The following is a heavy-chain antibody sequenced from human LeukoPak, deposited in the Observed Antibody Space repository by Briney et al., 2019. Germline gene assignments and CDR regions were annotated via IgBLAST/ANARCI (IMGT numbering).Heavy chain of an antibody. CDR1: GFTFSILD. D-gene: IGHD6-19*01. CDR3: AKRLGAGTTGDY. J-gene: IGHJ4*02. V-gene: IGHV3-23*01. Sequence: GGPLRLSCAASGFTFSILDMSWVRQAPGKGLEWVSAISGNGGRTYYADSVKGRFTISRDNSKNTLYLQMNSLRGEDTAVYYCAKRLGAGTTGDYWGQGTLVTVSS. CDR2: ISGNGGRT.